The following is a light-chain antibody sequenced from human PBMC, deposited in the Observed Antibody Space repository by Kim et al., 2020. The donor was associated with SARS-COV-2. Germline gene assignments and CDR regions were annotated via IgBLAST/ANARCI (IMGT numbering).Light chain of an antibody. Sequence: PAGQRPTLSCSASQSVSNNYLAWYQQKPGQPPRLLIYGVSTRATGIPARFSGSGSGTDFTLTISSLQSEDFAVYYCQQHDHWPLTFGGGTKVDIK. CDR3: QQHDHWPLT. J-gene: IGKJ4*01. CDR1: QSVSNN. CDR2: GVS. V-gene: IGKV3-15*01.